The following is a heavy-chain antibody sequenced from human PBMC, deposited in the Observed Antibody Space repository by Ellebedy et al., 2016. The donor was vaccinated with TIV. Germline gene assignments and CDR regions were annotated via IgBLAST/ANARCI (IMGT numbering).Heavy chain of an antibody. CDR2: ISYHGSDK. CDR1: GFNFNSYA. D-gene: IGHD3-10*01. CDR3: ARDPDAFGDQYFDL. V-gene: IGHV3-30*04. J-gene: IGHJ5*01. Sequence: GESLKISCAASGFNFNSYALHWVRQAPGKGLEWVSLISYHGSDKYYADSVKGRFTISRDNSKNTLDLQMNNLRTEDTAAYYCARDPDAFGDQYFDLWGQGTLVIVSS.